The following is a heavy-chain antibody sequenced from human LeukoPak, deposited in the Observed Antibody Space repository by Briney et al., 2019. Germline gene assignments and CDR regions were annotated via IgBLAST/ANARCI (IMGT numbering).Heavy chain of an antibody. CDR3: ARDPGSYSDYYYIDV. CDR1: GFTFSSYW. CDR2: IKQDGSEK. D-gene: IGHD1-26*01. V-gene: IGHV3-7*01. J-gene: IGHJ6*03. Sequence: GGSLRLSCAASGFTFSSYWMSWVRQAPGKGLEWVANIKQDGSEKYYVDSVKGRFTISRDNAKNSLYLQMNSLRAEDTAVYYCARDPGSYSDYYYIDVWGKGTTVTVSS.